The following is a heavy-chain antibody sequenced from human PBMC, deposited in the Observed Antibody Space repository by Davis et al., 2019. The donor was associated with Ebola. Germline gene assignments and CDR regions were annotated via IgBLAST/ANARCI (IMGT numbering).Heavy chain of an antibody. Sequence: PSETLSLTCTVSGGSISSSSYYWGWIRQPPGKGLEWIGSIYYSGSTYYNPSLKSRVTISVDTSKNQFSLKLSSVTAADTAVYYCAGDCPGGSSTSCYPGSDYWGQGTLVTVSS. V-gene: IGHV4-39*07. J-gene: IGHJ4*02. CDR2: IYYSGST. D-gene: IGHD2-2*01. CDR1: GGSISSSSYY. CDR3: AGDCPGGSSTSCYPGSDY.